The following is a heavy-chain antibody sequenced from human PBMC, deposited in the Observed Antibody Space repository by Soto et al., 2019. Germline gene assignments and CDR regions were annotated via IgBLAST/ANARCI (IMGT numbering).Heavy chain of an antibody. CDR3: ARPPLGYYYDSSAAFDI. CDR1: GYTFTSYW. J-gene: IGHJ3*02. Sequence: GESLKISCKGSGYTFTSYWIGWVRQVPGKGLEWMGIIFPGDSDTRYSPSFQGQVTISADKSISTAYLQWSSLKASDTAMYYCARPPLGYYYDSSAAFDIWGQGTMVTVSS. V-gene: IGHV5-51*01. D-gene: IGHD3-22*01. CDR2: IFPGDSDT.